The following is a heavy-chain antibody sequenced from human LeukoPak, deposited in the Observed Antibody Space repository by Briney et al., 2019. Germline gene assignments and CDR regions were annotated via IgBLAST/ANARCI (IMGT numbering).Heavy chain of an antibody. CDR1: GGSISNYY. CDR3: ARYDFNKFFDY. CDR2: IYYSGST. V-gene: IGHV4-59*01. J-gene: IGHJ4*02. Sequence: PSETLSLTCTVSGGSISNYYWSWIRQPPGKGLEWIGYIYYSGSTNYNPSLKSRVTMSVDTSKNQFSLKLSSVTAADTAVYYCARYDFNKFFDYWGQGTLVTVSS. D-gene: IGHD3-3*01.